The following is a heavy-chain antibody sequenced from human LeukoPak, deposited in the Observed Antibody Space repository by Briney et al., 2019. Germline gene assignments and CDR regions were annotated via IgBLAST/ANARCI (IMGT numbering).Heavy chain of an antibody. D-gene: IGHD3-10*01. V-gene: IGHV3-48*01. CDR2: ISSSSSTI. CDR1: GFTFSSYS. Sequence: GGSLRLSCAASGFTFSSYSMNWVRQAPGKGLEWVSYISSSSSTIYYADSVKGRFTISRDNAKNSLYLQMNSLRAEDTAVYYCARDLKITMVRGVTITYDYWGQGTLVTVSS. J-gene: IGHJ4*02. CDR3: ARDLKITMVRGVTITYDY.